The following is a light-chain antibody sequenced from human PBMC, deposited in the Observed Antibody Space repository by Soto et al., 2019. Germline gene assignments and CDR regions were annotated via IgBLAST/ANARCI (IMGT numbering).Light chain of an antibody. CDR2: SAS. CDR1: QSISGY. J-gene: IGKJ2*01. Sequence: DIQMTQSPSSLSASVGDRVTITCRASQSISGYLNWYQQKPGKAPKLLIYSASSLQSGVPSRFSGSELGRNSPFITTILQPEDFETSSCQQGSSPPNLFGQGPKLRSN. CDR3: QQGSSPPNL. V-gene: IGKV1-39*01.